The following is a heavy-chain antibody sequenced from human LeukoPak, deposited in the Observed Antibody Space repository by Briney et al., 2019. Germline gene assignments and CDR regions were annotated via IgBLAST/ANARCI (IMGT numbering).Heavy chain of an antibody. J-gene: IGHJ3*02. V-gene: IGHV1-69*13. CDR3: ASPRITMIRHAFDI. CDR2: IIPIFGTA. D-gene: IGHD3-10*01. Sequence: ASVKVSCKASGYTFTNYGISWVRQAPGQGLEWMGGIIPIFGTANYAQKFQGRVTITADESTSTAYMELSSLRSEDTAVYYCASPRITMIRHAFDIWGQGTMVTVSS. CDR1: GYTFTNYG.